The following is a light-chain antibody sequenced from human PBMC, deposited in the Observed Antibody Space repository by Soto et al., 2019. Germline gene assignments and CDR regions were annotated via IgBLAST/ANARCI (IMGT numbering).Light chain of an antibody. CDR3: QQRSNWPPLT. CDR2: DAS. J-gene: IGKJ4*01. CDR1: QSVSSY. V-gene: IGKV3-11*01. Sequence: EIVLTQSPATLSLSPGERATLSCRASQSVSSYLAWYQQKPGQAPRLLIYDASNRHTCIPARFSRSGSGTDFTLTSSSLEPEDFAVYYCQQRSNWPPLTFGGGTQVEIK.